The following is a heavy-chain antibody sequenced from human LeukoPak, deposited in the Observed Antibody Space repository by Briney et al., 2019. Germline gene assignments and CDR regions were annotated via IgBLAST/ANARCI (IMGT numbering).Heavy chain of an antibody. CDR3: ARVNTYYDILTGYYTPYYFDY. CDR2: IYSSGST. CDR1: GGSIRGYY. J-gene: IGHJ4*02. Sequence: SETLSLTCNVSGGSIRGYYWSWIRQPPGKGLEWIGYIYSSGSTNYNPSLKSRVTMSVDTSKNQFSLKVSSVTAADTAVYYCARVNTYYDILTGYYTPYYFDYWGQGTLVTVSS. V-gene: IGHV4-59*01. D-gene: IGHD3-9*01.